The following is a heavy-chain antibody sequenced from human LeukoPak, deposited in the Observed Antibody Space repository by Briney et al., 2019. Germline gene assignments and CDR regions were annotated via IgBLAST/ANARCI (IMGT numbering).Heavy chain of an antibody. J-gene: IGHJ6*04. CDR3: AIFHNWNDPRSYCYYGMDV. Sequence: SVKVSCKASGGTFSSYAISWVRQAPGQGLEWMGGIIPIFGTANYAQKFQGRVTITADESTSTAYMELSSLRSEDTAVYYCAIFHNWNDPRSYCYYGMDVWGKGPTVTVSS. D-gene: IGHD1-1*01. CDR2: IIPIFGTA. CDR1: GGTFSSYA. V-gene: IGHV1-69*13.